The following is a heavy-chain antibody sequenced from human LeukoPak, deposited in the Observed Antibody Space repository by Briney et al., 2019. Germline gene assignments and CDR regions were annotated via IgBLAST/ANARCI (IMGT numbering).Heavy chain of an antibody. CDR2: ISSSGRTI. V-gene: IGHV3-11*01. CDR3: ARGKSPTFIGLQYYFDY. D-gene: IGHD3-16*02. J-gene: IGHJ4*02. CDR1: GFTFSDYY. Sequence: GGSLRLSCAASGFTFSDYYMSWIRQAPGKGLEWVSYISSSGRTIYYADSVKGRFTISRDNAKNSLYLQMNSLRAEDTAIYYCARGKSPTFIGLQYYFDYWGQGTLVTVSS.